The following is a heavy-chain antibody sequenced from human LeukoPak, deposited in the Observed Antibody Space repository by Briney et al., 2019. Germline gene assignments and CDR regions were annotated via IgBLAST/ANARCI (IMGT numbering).Heavy chain of an antibody. CDR3: ARRVGSGWPVQH. CDR1: GYTFSSYD. D-gene: IGHD6-19*01. CDR2: MNPNSGNT. J-gene: IGHJ1*01. V-gene: IGHV1-8*01. Sequence: ASVKASCKASGYTFSSYDINWARQATGQGLEWMGWMNPNSGNTGYAQKFQGRLNMTRNTSIDTAYMELSSLRSDDTAVYYCARRVGSGWPVQHWGQGTLVTVSS.